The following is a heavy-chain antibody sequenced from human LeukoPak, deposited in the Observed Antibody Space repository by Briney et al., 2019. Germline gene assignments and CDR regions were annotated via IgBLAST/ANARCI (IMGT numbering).Heavy chain of an antibody. CDR1: GFTFSNYW. J-gene: IGHJ4*02. CDR2: INSDGSST. CDR3: TRDSDSSRYTFDY. V-gene: IGHV3-74*01. D-gene: IGHD3-22*01. Sequence: PGGSLRLSCAASGFTFSNYWMHWVRQAPGKGLVWVSRINSDGSSTSHADSVKGRFTISRDNAKNTLYLQMNSLRAEDTAVYYCTRDSDSSRYTFDYWGQGALVTVSS.